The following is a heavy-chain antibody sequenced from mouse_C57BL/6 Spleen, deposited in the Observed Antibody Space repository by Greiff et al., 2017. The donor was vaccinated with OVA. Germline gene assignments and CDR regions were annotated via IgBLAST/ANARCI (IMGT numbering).Heavy chain of an antibody. CDR1: GYTFTDYN. J-gene: IGHJ4*01. CDR2: INPNNGGT. D-gene: IGHD1-1*01. CDR3: ARRSSGYAMDY. V-gene: IGHV1-18*01. Sequence: VQLKESGPELVKPGASVKIPCKASGYTFTDYNMDWVKQSHGKSLEWIGDINPNNGGTIYNQKFKGKATLTVDKSSSTAYMELRSLTSEDTAVYYCARRSSGYAMDYWGQGTSVTVSS.